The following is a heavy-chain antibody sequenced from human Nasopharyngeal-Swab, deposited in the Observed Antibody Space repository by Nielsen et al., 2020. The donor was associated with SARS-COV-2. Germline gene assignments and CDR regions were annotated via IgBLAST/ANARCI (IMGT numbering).Heavy chain of an antibody. J-gene: IGHJ4*02. D-gene: IGHD2-21*01. Sequence: GGSLRLSCAASGFTFSSYAMHWVRQAPGKGLEWVAVISSDGSNKYYADSVKGRFTISRDNSKNTLYLQMNSLRAEDTAVYYCAREGSDCGGDCYLSYFDYWGQGTLVTVSS. CDR1: GFTFSSYA. CDR2: ISSDGSNK. V-gene: IGHV3-30-3*01. CDR3: AREGSDCGGDCYLSYFDY.